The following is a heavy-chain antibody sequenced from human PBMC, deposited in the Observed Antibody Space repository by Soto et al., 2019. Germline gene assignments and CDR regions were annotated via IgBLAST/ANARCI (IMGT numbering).Heavy chain of an antibody. Sequence: EVQLLESGGGLVQPGGSLRLSCAASGFTFSSNGMDWVRQAPGKGLEWVSGISASGANTYYADSVKGRFTISRDNSENTLYLQMNSLRAEDTALYYCANTYSGGYWGQGTLVTVSS. V-gene: IGHV3-23*01. D-gene: IGHD2-15*01. CDR3: ANTYSGGY. CDR1: GFTFSSNG. J-gene: IGHJ4*02. CDR2: ISASGANT.